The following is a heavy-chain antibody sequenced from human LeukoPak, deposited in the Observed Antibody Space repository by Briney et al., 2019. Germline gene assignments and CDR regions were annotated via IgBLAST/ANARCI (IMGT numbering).Heavy chain of an antibody. Sequence: GRSLRLSCAASGFTFDDYAMHWVRQAPGKGLEWVSGISWNSGSICYADSVKGRFTISRDNAKNSLYLQMKSLRAEDTALYYCANGRWLAELKFDYWGQGTLVTVSS. CDR1: GFTFDDYA. J-gene: IGHJ4*02. CDR3: ANGRWLAELKFDY. CDR2: ISWNSGSI. D-gene: IGHD6-19*01. V-gene: IGHV3-9*01.